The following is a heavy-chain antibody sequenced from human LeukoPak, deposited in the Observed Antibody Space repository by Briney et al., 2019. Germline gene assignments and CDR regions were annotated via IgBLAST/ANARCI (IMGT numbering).Heavy chain of an antibody. V-gene: IGHV4-39*07. Sequence: SETLSLTCTVSGGSISSSSYYWGWIRQPPGKGLEWIGSIYYSGSTYYNPSLKSRVTVSVDKSKNQVSLNLSSVTAADTAVYYCARSSGWSQPMDYWGQGTLVTVSS. CDR2: IYYSGST. CDR3: ARSSGWSQPMDY. D-gene: IGHD6-19*01. CDR1: GGSISSSSYY. J-gene: IGHJ4*02.